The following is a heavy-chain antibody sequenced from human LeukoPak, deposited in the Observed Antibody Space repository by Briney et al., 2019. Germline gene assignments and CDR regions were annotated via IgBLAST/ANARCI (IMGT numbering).Heavy chain of an antibody. CDR2: IFYSGST. Sequence: SETLSLTCTVSGGSISSTTYYWGWIRQPPGKGLEWIGTIFYSGSTYYNPSLKSRVTISVDTSKNQFSLKLSSVTAADTAVYYCAKGIRDGHYFDCWGQGTLVTVSS. CDR1: GGSISSTTYY. J-gene: IGHJ4*02. V-gene: IGHV4-39*01. D-gene: IGHD6-13*01. CDR3: AKGIRDGHYFDC.